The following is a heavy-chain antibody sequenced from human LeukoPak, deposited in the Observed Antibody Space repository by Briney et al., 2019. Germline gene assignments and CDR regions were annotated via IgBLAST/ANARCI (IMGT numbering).Heavy chain of an antibody. CDR3: AINPFHYCSCNTSPTYFYYYYLDV. D-gene: IGHD2-15*01. CDR1: GYTFSGYY. V-gene: IGHV1-2*02. J-gene: IGHJ6*03. CDR2: INPKAGET. Sequence: ASVRLSCQTSGYTFSGYYLHSVRHAPGQGLEWVGVINPKAGETTYGQKFHDRVTVTSDSSITTVYLDLTSLTSDNTAVYYCAINPFHYCSCNTSPTYFYYYYLDVWGEGAAVIVS.